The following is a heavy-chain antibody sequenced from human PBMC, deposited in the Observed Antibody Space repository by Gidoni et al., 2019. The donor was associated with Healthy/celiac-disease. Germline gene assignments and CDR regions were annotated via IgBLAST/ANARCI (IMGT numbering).Heavy chain of an antibody. CDR3: ARWFDSSGWSYYYYGMDV. CDR2: MNPNSGNT. D-gene: IGHD6-19*01. J-gene: IGHJ6*02. Sequence: QVQLVQSGAAVKKPGASVQVSCKASGSTITSSDINWVRQATGQGLEWMGGMNPNSGNTGYAQKFQGRVTMTRNTSISTAYMELSSLRSEDTAVYYCARWFDSSGWSYYYYGMDVWGQGTTVTVSS. CDR1: GSTITSSD. V-gene: IGHV1-8*01.